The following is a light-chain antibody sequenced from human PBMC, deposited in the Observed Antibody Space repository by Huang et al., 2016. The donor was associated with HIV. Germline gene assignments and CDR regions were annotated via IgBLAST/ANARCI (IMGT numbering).Light chain of an antibody. CDR3: QQFSDGYT. Sequence: ETVMTQSPVTLSVSPGERATLSCRASQRVSSNLAWYQQRHGQAPRLLIYDTSTRATGNPARFSGSGSGTEFTLTISGLQSEEFAVYYCQQFSDGYTFGQGTKVDVK. J-gene: IGKJ2*01. CDR1: QRVSSN. CDR2: DTS. V-gene: IGKV3-15*01.